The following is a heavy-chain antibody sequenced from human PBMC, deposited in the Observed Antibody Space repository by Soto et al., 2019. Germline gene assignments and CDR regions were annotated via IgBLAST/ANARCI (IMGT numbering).Heavy chain of an antibody. J-gene: IGHJ4*02. CDR2: ISAHNGNT. D-gene: IGHD1-1*01. CDR1: GYTFTSYG. V-gene: IGHV1-18*01. CDR3: ARGRYGDY. Sequence: QVHLVQSGAEVKKPGASVKVSCKGSGYTFTSYGITWVRQAPGQGLEWMGWISAHNGNTDYAQRLQGRVTVTRDTSTSTAYMELSSLRSDDTAVYYCARGRYGDYWGQGALVTVSS.